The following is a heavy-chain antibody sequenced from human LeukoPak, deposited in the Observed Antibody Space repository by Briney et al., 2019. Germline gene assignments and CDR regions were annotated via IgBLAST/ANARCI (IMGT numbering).Heavy chain of an antibody. CDR3: ARETSIAARPPAFDI. J-gene: IGHJ3*02. D-gene: IGHD6-6*01. V-gene: IGHV1-69*05. Sequence: SVKVSCKASRGTFSSYAISWVRQAPGQGLEWMGRIIPIFGTANYAQKFQGRVTITTDESTSTAYMELSSLRSEDTAAYYCARETSIAARPPAFDIWGQGTMVTVSS. CDR1: RGTFSSYA. CDR2: IIPIFGTA.